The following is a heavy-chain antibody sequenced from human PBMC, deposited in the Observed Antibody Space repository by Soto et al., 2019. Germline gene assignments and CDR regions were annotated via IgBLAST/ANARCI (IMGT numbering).Heavy chain of an antibody. D-gene: IGHD2-15*01. J-gene: IGHJ5*02. V-gene: IGHV4-59*08. CDR3: ARHRIPGYCSGGSCQTGALGP. CDR2: IYYSGST. CDR1: GGSISSYY. Sequence: SETLSLTCTVSGGSISSYYWSWIRQPPGKGLEWIGYIYYSGSTNYNPSLKSRVTISVDTSKNQFSLKLSSVTAADTAVYYCARHRIPGYCSGGSCQTGALGPWGQGTLVTVSS.